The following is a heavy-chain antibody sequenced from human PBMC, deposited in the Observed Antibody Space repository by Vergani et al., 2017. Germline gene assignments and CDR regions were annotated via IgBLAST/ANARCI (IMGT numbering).Heavy chain of an antibody. CDR2: ISSSSSYI. J-gene: IGHJ3*02. V-gene: IGHV3-21*01. CDR1: GFTFSSYT. D-gene: IGHD1-26*01. Sequence: EVQLVESGGGLVKPGGSLRVSCAASGFTFSSYTMNWVRQAPGKGLEWVSSISSSSSYIYYADSVKVRFTISRDNAKNSLYLQMNSLRAEDTAVYYCAREGGSIVEATPSAFDIWGQGTMVTVSS. CDR3: AREGGSIVEATPSAFDI.